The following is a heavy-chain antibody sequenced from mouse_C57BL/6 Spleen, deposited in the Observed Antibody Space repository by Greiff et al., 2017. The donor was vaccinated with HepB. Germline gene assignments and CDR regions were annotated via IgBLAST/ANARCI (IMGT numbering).Heavy chain of an antibody. CDR1: GFTFSDYG. CDR3: ASDGYYDWFAY. Sequence: EVKLVESGGGLVKPGGSLKLSCAASGFTFSDYGMHWVRQAPEKGLEWVAYISSGSSTIYYADTVKGRFTISRDNAKNTLFLQMTSLRSEDTAMYYCASDGYYDWFAYWGQGTLVTVSA. J-gene: IGHJ3*01. V-gene: IGHV5-17*01. CDR2: ISSGSSTI. D-gene: IGHD2-3*01.